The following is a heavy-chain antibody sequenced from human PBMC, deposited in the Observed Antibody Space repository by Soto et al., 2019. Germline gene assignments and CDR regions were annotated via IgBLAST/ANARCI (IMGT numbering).Heavy chain of an antibody. CDR2: VKSKNDGGTT. V-gene: IGHV3-15*07. CDR3: TTDSYITSIIVRFDY. Sequence: EVHLVESGGGLVKPGGSLRLSCAASGFTFSNAWINWVRQAPGKGLEWVGRVKSKNDGGTTDFAAPVKGRFAISRDHYKNMVYLEMISLQTEDTAIYYCTTDSYITSIIVRFDYWGHGTLVTVSS. CDR1: GFTFSNAW. D-gene: IGHD3-22*01. J-gene: IGHJ4*01.